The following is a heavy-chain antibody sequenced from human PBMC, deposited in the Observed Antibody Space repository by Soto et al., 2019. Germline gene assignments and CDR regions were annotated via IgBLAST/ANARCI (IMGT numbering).Heavy chain of an antibody. D-gene: IGHD3-10*01. J-gene: IGHJ6*03. CDR2: ITDSGDI. Sequence: QVQLQQWGAGLLKPSETLSLTCAVYGGSFSGYQWSWIRQTPGKGLEWIGGITDSGDINYYPSLKRRVTILVASPRKRISLRLSSVTAADAAVYYCARGLILWFGELSRRGGYYYYMDVWGKGTTVTVSS. CDR1: GGSFSGYQ. CDR3: ARGLILWFGELSRRGGYYYYMDV. V-gene: IGHV4-34*01.